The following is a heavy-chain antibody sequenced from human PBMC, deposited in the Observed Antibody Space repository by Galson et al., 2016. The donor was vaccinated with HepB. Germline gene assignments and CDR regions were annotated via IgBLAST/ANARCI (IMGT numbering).Heavy chain of an antibody. CDR2: ISSGSNYI. CDR1: GLTFNTHG. Sequence: SLRLSCAASGLTFNTHGMHWVRQAPGKGLEWVSSISSGSNYISYADSVKGRFTISRDNTNNSVYLQMNDLRVDDTAMYYCVKEYFWGQGTLVTVSS. CDR3: VKEYF. J-gene: IGHJ4*02. V-gene: IGHV3-21*01.